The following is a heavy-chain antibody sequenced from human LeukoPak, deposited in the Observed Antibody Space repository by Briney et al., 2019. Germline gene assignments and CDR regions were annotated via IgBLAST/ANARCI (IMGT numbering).Heavy chain of an antibody. CDR1: GFIFSSYS. CDR2: ISRSSSYI. D-gene: IGHD1-14*01. Sequence: RPGGPLRLSCAASGFIFSSYSMNWVRQAPGKGLEWVSYISRSSSYIYYADSVKGRFTISRDNAKNSQYLQMNSLRAEDTAVYYCAREGDLKTRGALADYWGQGTLVTVSS. J-gene: IGHJ4*02. V-gene: IGHV3-21*06. CDR3: AREGDLKTRGALADY.